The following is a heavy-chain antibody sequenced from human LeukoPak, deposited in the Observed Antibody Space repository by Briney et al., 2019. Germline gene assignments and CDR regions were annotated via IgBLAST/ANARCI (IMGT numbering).Heavy chain of an antibody. Sequence: PGGSLRLSCAASGFTFSSHGMNWVRQAPGKGRGWISGISPSADITYYADSVKGRFTISRDNSEHTVYLHMSSLRAGDTAVYFCAKDDAWLQFNDWGQGTLVTVSS. CDR2: ISPSADIT. CDR3: AKDDAWLQFND. V-gene: IGHV3-23*01. CDR1: GFTFSSHG. J-gene: IGHJ4*02. D-gene: IGHD5-24*01.